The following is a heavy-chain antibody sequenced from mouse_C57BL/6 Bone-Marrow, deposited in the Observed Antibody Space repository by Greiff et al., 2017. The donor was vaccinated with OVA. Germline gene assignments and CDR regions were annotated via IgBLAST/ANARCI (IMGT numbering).Heavy chain of an antibody. J-gene: IGHJ4*01. D-gene: IGHD1-1*01. V-gene: IGHV1-55*01. CDR2: IYPGSGST. CDR1: GYTFTSYW. Sequence: VQLQQPGAELVKPGASVKMSCKASGYTFTSYWITWVKQRPGQGLEWIGDIYPGSGSTNYNEEFKSKATLTVDTSSSTAYMQLSSLTSEDSAVYYCAKRPYYGSIYYAMDYWGQGTSVTVSS. CDR3: AKRPYYGSIYYAMDY.